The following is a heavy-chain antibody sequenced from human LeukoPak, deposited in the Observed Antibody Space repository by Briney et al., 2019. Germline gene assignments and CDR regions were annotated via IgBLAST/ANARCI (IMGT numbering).Heavy chain of an antibody. J-gene: IGHJ4*02. CDR1: GFTLSSYS. CDR2: ISYDGSNK. D-gene: IGHD1-26*01. CDR3: ARGVSVSGSYAFDY. V-gene: IGHV3-30*03. Sequence: GGSLRLSCAASGFTLSSYSMHWVRQAPGKGLEWVAVISYDGSNKYYADSVKGRFTISRDNSKNTLYLQMNSLRAEDTAVYYCARGVSVSGSYAFDYWGQGTLVTVSS.